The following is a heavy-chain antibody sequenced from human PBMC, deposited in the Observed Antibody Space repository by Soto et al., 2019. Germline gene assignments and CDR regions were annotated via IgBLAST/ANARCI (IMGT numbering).Heavy chain of an antibody. CDR2: IYYSGST. V-gene: IGHV4-61*01. CDR1: GGSVSSGRYY. D-gene: IGHD1-26*01. Sequence: SETLSLTCTVSGGSVSSGRYYWSWIRQPPGEGLEWIGYIYYSGSTNYNPSLKSRVTISVDTSKNQCSLKLSSVTAADTAVYYRARTRLHSGRFADPWGQGTLATVSS. CDR3: ARTRLHSGRFADP. J-gene: IGHJ5*02.